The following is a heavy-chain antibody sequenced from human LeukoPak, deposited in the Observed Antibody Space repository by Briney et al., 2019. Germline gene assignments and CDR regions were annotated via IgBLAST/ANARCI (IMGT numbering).Heavy chain of an antibody. D-gene: IGHD3-22*01. CDR2: IYSGGST. V-gene: IGHV3-53*01. CDR1: GFTVSNNY. CDR3: ATVIDNSGSLGF. J-gene: IGHJ4*02. Sequence: PGGSLRLSCAAYGFTVSNNYMSWVRQAPGKGLEWVSVIYSGGSTYYTDSVKGRFTISRDSSKHTLYLQMNSLRAEDTAVYYCATVIDNSGSLGFWGQGTLVTVSS.